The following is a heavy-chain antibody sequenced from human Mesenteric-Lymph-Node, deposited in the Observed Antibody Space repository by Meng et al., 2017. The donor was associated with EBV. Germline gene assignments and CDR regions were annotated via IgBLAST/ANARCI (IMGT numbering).Heavy chain of an antibody. CDR3: ARDEGGWLTAPDY. CDR1: GGTFSSYS. CDR2: VIPIFGTA. J-gene: IGHJ4*02. Sequence: QVQLVQSGAEVKKPGSSVKVSCKASGGTFSSYSINWVRQAPGHGLEWMGGVIPIFGTANYAQKFQGRVTITADKSTSTAYMELSSLRSEDTAVYYCARDEGGWLTAPDYWGQGTLVTVSS. D-gene: IGHD5-24*01. V-gene: IGHV1-69*06.